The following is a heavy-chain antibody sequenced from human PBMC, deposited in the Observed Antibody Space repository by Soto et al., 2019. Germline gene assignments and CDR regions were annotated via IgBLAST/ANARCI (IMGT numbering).Heavy chain of an antibody. Sequence: ASVKVSCKASGYTFTSYDINWVRQPAGQGLEWMGWMSPKTANTGYAQKFQGRVTMTRDTSTSTVYMELSSLRSEDTAVYYCARAMGGSYKSDFDYWGQGTLVTVSS. CDR1: GYTFTSYD. D-gene: IGHD1-26*01. J-gene: IGHJ4*02. CDR2: MSPKTANT. V-gene: IGHV1-8*01. CDR3: ARAMGGSYKSDFDY.